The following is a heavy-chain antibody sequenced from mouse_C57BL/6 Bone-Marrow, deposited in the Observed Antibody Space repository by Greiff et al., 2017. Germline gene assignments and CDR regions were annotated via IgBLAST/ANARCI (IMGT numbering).Heavy chain of an antibody. Sequence: QVQLQQPGAELVKPGASVKMSCKASGYTFTSYWITWVKQRPGQGLGWIGDIYPGSGSTNYNEKFKSKATLTVDTSSSTAYMQLSSLTSEDSAVYYCARRKRAYDYDFDYWGQGTTLTVAS. V-gene: IGHV1-55*01. D-gene: IGHD2-4*01. CDR1: GYTFTSYW. CDR3: ARRKRAYDYDFDY. CDR2: IYPGSGST. J-gene: IGHJ2*01.